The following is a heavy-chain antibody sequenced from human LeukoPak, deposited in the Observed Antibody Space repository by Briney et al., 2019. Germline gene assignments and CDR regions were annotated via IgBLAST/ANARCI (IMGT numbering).Heavy chain of an antibody. V-gene: IGHV3-30*03. CDR3: ARGPNSNWSGLDF. D-gene: IGHD6-6*01. CDR1: GFTFSSYG. CDR2: ISYDGSNK. Sequence: GGSLRLSCAASGFTFSSYGMHWVRQAPGKGLEWVAVISYDGSNKYYADSVKGRFTISRDNSKNTLYLQMNSLRAEDTAVYYCARGPNSNWSGLDFWGQGTLLTVSS. J-gene: IGHJ4*02.